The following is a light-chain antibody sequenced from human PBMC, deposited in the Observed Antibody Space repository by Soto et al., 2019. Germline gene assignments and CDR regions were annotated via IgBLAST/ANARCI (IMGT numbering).Light chain of an antibody. CDR3: PHRARPPT. J-gene: IGKJ4*01. CDR1: QSVRTY. CDR2: DAS. Sequence: EIVLTQSPVTLSLSQGERATLSCRASQSVRTYLAWYQVKPGQAPRLLIYDASNRATGIPARFSGSVSGTDSTLTISTLAPDEFAVYNWPHRARPPTFSGGTKVDI. V-gene: IGKV3-11*01.